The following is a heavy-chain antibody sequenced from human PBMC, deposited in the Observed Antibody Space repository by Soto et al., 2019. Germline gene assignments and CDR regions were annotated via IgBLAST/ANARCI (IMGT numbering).Heavy chain of an antibody. J-gene: IGHJ6*02. CDR2: ISYDGSNK. CDR1: GFTFSSYG. CDR3: AKDASSSWDHYYYYGMDV. V-gene: IGHV3-30*18. D-gene: IGHD6-13*01. Sequence: QVQLVESGGGVVQPGRSLRLSCAASGFTFSSYGMHWVRQAPGKGLEWVAVISYDGSNKYYADSVKGRFTISRDNSKNTLYLQMNSLRAEDTAVYYCAKDASSSWDHYYYYGMDVWGQGTTLTVSS.